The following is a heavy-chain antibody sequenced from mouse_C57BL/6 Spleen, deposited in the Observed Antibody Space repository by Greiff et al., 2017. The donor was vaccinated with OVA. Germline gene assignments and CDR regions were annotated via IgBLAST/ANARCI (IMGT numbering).Heavy chain of an antibody. J-gene: IGHJ3*01. CDR1: GYTFTSYW. CDR3: ARRYYGGFAY. V-gene: IGHV1-69*01. Sequence: QVQLQQPGAELVMPGASVKLSCKASGYTFTSYWMHWVKQRPGQGLEWIGEIDPSDSYTNYNQKFTGKSTLPVDKSSSTAYMQLSSLTSEDSAVYYCARRYYGGFAYWGQGTLVTVSA. CDR2: IDPSDSYT. D-gene: IGHD1-1*01.